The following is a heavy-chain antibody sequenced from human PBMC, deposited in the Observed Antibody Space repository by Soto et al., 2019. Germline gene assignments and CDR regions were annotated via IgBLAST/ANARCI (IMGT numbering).Heavy chain of an antibody. CDR2: VSGSGGAT. CDR3: SCLAWFGDPVPPFEC. V-gene: IGHV3-23*01. D-gene: IGHD3-10*01. CDR1: GFTFNTYA. J-gene: IGHJ4*02. Sequence: GGSQSLSCATSGFTFNTYAVSWVRQPPGKGLEWVSGVSGSGGATNHADSVKGRFTVSRDNSKNTVYLQMNNLRAEDTAIYYCSCLAWFGDPVPPFECWGRGIVVTVSS.